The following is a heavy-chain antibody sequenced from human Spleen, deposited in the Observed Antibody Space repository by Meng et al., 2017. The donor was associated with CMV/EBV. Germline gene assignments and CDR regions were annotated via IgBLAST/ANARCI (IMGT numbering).Heavy chain of an antibody. CDR2: ISYSGST. CDR1: SISISSYY. J-gene: IGHJ4*02. CDR3: ASPKSRIAAAGIVAFDY. V-gene: IGHV4-39*01. Sequence: SISISSYYWGWSRQPPGKGLEWIGSISYSGSTYYNPSLKSRVTISVDTSKNQFSLKLSSVTAADTAVYYCASPKSRIAAAGIVAFDYWGQGTLVTVSS. D-gene: IGHD6-13*01.